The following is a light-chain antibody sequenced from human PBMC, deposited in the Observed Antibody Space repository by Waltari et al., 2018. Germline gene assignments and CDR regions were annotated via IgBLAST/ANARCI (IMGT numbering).Light chain of an antibody. Sequence: IVMTQSPATLSVSPGERATLSCRASQSVGGKLAWYQQKPGQAPRLLIYGASTWVTGLPARFSGSGSETEFTLTISSVQSEDFAVYYCQQYNDWPLYTFGQGTKLEIK. CDR2: GAS. CDR1: QSVGGK. V-gene: IGKV3-15*01. CDR3: QQYNDWPLYT. J-gene: IGKJ2*01.